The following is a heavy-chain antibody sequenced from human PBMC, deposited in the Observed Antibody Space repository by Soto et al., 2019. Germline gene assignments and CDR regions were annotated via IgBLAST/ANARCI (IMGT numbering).Heavy chain of an antibody. D-gene: IGHD2-15*01. CDR2: IYHSGST. V-gene: IGHV4-4*02. J-gene: IGHJ5*02. CDR3: ARRPLLRLGWFDP. CDR1: GGSISSSNW. Sequence: PSEPLSLTCAASGGSISSSNWWSWVRQPPGKGLEWIGEIYHSGSTNYNPSLKSRVTISVDKSKNQFSLKLSSVTAADTAVYYCARRPLLRLGWFDPWGQGTLVTV.